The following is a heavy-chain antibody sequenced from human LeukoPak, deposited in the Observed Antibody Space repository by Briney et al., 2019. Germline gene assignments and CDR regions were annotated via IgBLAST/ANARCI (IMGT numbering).Heavy chain of an antibody. CDR3: TGVSRSSWYDY. CDR1: GFTFSSYA. CDR2: IKSKTDGGTP. J-gene: IGHJ4*02. Sequence: PGGSLRLSCAASGFTFSSYAMSWVRQAPGKGLEWVGRIKSKTDGGTPDYAAPVKGRFTISRDDSKNTLYLQMNSLKTEDTAVYYCTGVSRSSWYDYWGQGTLVTVSS. D-gene: IGHD6-13*01. V-gene: IGHV3-15*01.